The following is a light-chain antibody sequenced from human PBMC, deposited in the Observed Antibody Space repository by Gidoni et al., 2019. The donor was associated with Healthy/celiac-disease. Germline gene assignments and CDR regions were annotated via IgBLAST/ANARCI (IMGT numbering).Light chain of an antibody. Sequence: SYVLTQPPSVSVAPGKTARITCGGNNIGSKSVHWYQQKSGQAPVLVIYYDSDRPSGIPERFSGSNSGNTATLTISRVEAGDEADYYRQVWDSSSDLVVFGGGTKLTVL. CDR3: QVWDSSSDLVV. J-gene: IGLJ2*01. CDR1: NIGSKS. V-gene: IGLV3-21*04. CDR2: YDS.